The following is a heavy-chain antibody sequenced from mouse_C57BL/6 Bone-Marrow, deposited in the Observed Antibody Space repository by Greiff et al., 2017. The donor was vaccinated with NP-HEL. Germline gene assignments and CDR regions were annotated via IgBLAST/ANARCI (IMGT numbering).Heavy chain of an antibody. CDR1: GFTFSDYG. V-gene: IGHV5-17*01. CDR3: ARQDYEEDYYAMDY. CDR2: ISSGSSTI. J-gene: IGHJ4*01. D-gene: IGHD2-4*01. Sequence: EVMLVESGGGLVKPGGSLKLSCAASGFTFSDYGMHWVRQAPEKGLEWVAYISSGSSTIYYADTVKGRFTISRDNAKNTLFLQMTSLRSEDTAMYYCARQDYEEDYYAMDYWGQGTSVTVSS.